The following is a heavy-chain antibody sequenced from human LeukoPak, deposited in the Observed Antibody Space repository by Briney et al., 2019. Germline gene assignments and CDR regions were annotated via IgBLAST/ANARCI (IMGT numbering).Heavy chain of an antibody. Sequence: GGSLRLSCAASGFTFSSYAMHWVRQAPGKGLERVAVVSYDGSNKYYADSVKGRFTISRDNSKNTLYLQMNSLRAEDTAVYYCARDPYSSSPFFDYWGQGTLVTVSS. CDR3: ARDPYSSSPFFDY. CDR2: VSYDGSNK. CDR1: GFTFSSYA. J-gene: IGHJ4*02. V-gene: IGHV3-30-3*01. D-gene: IGHD6-6*01.